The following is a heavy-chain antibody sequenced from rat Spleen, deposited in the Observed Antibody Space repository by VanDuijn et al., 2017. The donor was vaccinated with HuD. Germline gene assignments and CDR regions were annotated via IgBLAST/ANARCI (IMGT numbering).Heavy chain of an antibody. D-gene: IGHD1-9*01. CDR2: ISTAGSNT. CDR3: ARQGYGYNSYWYFDF. V-gene: IGHV5-25*01. CDR1: GFTFSDYY. J-gene: IGHJ1*01. Sequence: EVQLVESGGGLVQPGRSLKLSCASSGFTFSDYYMAWVRQAPTKGLEWVAYISTAGSNTFYRDSVKGRFTISRDNAKSTLYLQMDSLRSEDTATYYCARQGYGYNSYWYFDFWGPGTMVTVSS.